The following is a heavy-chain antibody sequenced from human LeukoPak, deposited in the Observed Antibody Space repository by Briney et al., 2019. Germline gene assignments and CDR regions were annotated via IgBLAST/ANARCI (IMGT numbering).Heavy chain of an antibody. V-gene: IGHV4-34*01. J-gene: IGHJ4*02. CDR1: GGSFSGYY. CDR3: ASNDYGGNLDFDY. D-gene: IGHD4-23*01. Sequence: SETLSLTCAVYGGSFSGYYWSWIRQPPGKGLEWIGEINHSGSTNYNPSLKSRVTISVDTSKSQFSLKLSSVTAADTAVYYCASNDYGGNLDFDYWGQGTLVTVSS. CDR2: INHSGST.